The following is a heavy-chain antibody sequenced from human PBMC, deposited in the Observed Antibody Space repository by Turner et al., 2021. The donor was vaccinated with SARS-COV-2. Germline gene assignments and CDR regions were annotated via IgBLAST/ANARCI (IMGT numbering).Heavy chain of an antibody. D-gene: IGHD5-12*01. CDR3: ATCRDGYNWGAFHI. J-gene: IGHJ3*02. Sequence: QRVQSGAEVKKPGASAKVSCKVSGYTVTELSMDWVRQAAGEGLEWMGGFDPEDGETIYAQKFEGRGTMTEDTSTDTAYMELSSLRSEDEAVYYCATCRDGYNWGAFHIWGQGTMVTVSS. CDR2: FDPEDGET. V-gene: IGHV1-24*01. CDR1: GYTVTELS.